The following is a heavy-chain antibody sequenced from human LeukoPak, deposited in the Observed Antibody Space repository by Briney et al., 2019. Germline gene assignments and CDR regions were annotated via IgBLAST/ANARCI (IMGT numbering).Heavy chain of an antibody. CDR2: INPNSGGT. Sequence: ASVKVSCKASGYTFTGYYMRWVRQAPGQGLEWMGWINPNSGGTNYAQKFQGRVTMTRDTSISTAYMELSRLRSEDTAVYYCATTKTDLLRFLEWPHYYYGMDVWGQGTTVTVSS. CDR1: GYTFTGYY. J-gene: IGHJ6*02. CDR3: ATTKTDLLRFLEWPHYYYGMDV. V-gene: IGHV1-2*02. D-gene: IGHD3-3*01.